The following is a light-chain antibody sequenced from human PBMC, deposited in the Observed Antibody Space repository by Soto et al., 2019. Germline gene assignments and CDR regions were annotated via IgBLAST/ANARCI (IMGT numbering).Light chain of an antibody. V-gene: IGKV3-15*01. CDR1: QSVSSN. Sequence: EIVMTQSPATLSVSPGERATLSCSASQSVSSNLAWYQQKPGQAPRLLIYGASTRATGIPARFSGSGSGTELTLTISSLQSEDFAVYYCQQYNNWPYTFGQGTKLEIK. J-gene: IGKJ2*01. CDR2: GAS. CDR3: QQYNNWPYT.